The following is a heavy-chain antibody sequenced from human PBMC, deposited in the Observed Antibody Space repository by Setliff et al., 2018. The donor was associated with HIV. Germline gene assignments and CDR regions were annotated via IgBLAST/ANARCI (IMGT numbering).Heavy chain of an antibody. J-gene: IGHJ5*02. CDR2: IHYNGIT. D-gene: IGHD3-10*01. CDR1: GDSINTDGLY. CDR3: ARTKGGSKHGSFWDS. V-gene: IGHV4-31*03. Sequence: SETLSLTCTVSGDSINTDGLYWTWIRQHPATGLEWIGYIHYNGITYYNPSLESRVSISVDLSKNQLSLKLNSVTVADTAVYYCARTKGGSKHGSFWDSWGQGILVTVSS.